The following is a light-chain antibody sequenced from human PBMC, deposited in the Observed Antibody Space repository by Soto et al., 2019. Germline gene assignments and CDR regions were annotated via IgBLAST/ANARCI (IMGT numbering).Light chain of an antibody. J-gene: IGLJ1*01. V-gene: IGLV1-40*01. CDR2: GNN. Sequence: QSVLTQPPSVSGAPGQRVTISCTGSNSNIGAGYDVHWYQQFPGTAPKFLIYGNNNRPSGVPDRFSGSKSGTSASLAITGLQAEDEADYYCQSYDSSLSGYVFGTGTRSPS. CDR1: NSNIGAGYD. CDR3: QSYDSSLSGYV.